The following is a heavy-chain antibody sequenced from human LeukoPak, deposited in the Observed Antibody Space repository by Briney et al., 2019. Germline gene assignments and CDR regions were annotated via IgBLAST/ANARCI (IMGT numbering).Heavy chain of an antibody. D-gene: IGHD3-22*01. CDR3: AKTRQRYYYDSSGYLDY. CDR2: ISGSGGST. Sequence: GGSLRLSCAASGFTFSSYAMSWVRQAPGKGLEWVSAISGSGGSTYYADFVKGRFTISRDNSKNTLYLQMNSLRAEDTAVYYCAKTRQRYYYDSSGYLDYWGQGTLVTVSS. V-gene: IGHV3-23*01. J-gene: IGHJ4*02. CDR1: GFTFSSYA.